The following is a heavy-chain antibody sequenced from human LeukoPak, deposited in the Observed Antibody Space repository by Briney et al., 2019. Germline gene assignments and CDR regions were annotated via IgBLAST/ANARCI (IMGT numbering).Heavy chain of an antibody. V-gene: IGHV1-69*05. CDR2: IIPIFGTA. CDR3: ASDSCGALDY. CDR1: GGTFSSYA. Sequence: ASVKVSCKASGGTFSSYAISWVRQAPGQGLEWMGRIIPIFGTANYAQKFQGRVTITTDESTSTAYMELSSLRSEDTAVYYCASDSCGALDYWGQGTLVTVSS. J-gene: IGHJ4*02. D-gene: IGHD1-26*01.